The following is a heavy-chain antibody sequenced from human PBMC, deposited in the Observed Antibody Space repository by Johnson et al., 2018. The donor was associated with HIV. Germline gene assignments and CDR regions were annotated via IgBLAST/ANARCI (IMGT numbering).Heavy chain of an antibody. J-gene: IGHJ3*01. CDR3: ARESHDDRTYYYGALDV. CDR2: IRYEGSNK. CDR1: GFNFINPG. D-gene: IGHD3-22*01. V-gene: IGHV3-30*02. Sequence: QVQLVESGGGVVQPGGSLRLSCAASGFNFINPGMHWVRQAPGKGRGGVTFIRYEGSNKYSAGSVKGRFTIPRDNSKNPLYLQMKSLRPENTAIYYCARESHDDRTYYYGALDVWGQGTLVTVSS.